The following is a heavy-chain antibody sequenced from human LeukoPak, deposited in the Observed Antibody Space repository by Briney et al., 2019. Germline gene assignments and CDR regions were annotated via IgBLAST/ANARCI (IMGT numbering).Heavy chain of an antibody. CDR1: GGSFSGYY. CDR3: ASRYYDILTGYGAPYFFDY. D-gene: IGHD3-9*01. J-gene: IGHJ4*02. CDR2: INHSGST. V-gene: IGHV4-34*01. Sequence: SETLSLTCAVYGGSFSGYYWSWIRQPPGKGLEWIGEINHSGSTNYNPSLKSRVTISVDTSKNQFSLKLSSVTAADTAVYYCASRYYDILTGYGAPYFFDYWSQGTLVTVSS.